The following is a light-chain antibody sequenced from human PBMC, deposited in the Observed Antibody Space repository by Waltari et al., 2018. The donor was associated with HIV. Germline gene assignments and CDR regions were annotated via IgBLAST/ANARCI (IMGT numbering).Light chain of an antibody. J-gene: IGLJ2*01. CDR1: NSDVGAYNY. V-gene: IGLV2-11*01. CDR2: DVY. Sequence: QSALTQPRSVSGSPGQSVTISCTGTNSDVGAYNYVGWYQQYPGKAPKLLVYDVYKRPSGGPDRFSGAKSGNPASLTSSGLQAEDEADYHCCAFTQSHTAVIGGGTKLTVL. CDR3: CAFTQSHTAV.